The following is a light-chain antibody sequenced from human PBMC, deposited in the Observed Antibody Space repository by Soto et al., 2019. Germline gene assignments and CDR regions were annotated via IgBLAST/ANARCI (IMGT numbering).Light chain of an antibody. CDR1: QSVSSSY. Sequence: EIVLTQSPGTLSLSPGERATLSCRASQSVSSSYLAWCQQKPGQAPRLLIYGASSRATGIPDRFSGSGSGTDFTLTISRLEPEDFAVYYCQQYDSSRTFGQGTKVDI. CDR2: GAS. J-gene: IGKJ1*01. CDR3: QQYDSSRT. V-gene: IGKV3-20*01.